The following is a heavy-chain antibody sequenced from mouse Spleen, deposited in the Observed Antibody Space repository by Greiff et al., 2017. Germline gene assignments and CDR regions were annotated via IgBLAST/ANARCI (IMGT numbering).Heavy chain of an antibody. CDR1: GYTFTSYW. CDR2: IHPNSGST. D-gene: IGHD1-1*01. J-gene: IGHJ3*01. Sequence: QVQLQQSGAELVKPGASVKLSCKASGYTFTSYWMHWVKQRPGQGLEWIGMIHPNSGSTNYNEKFKSKATLTVDKSSSTAYMQLSSLTSEDSAVYYCARSDYGSRAWFAYWGQGTLVTVSA. V-gene: IGHV1-64*01. CDR3: ARSDYGSRAWFAY.